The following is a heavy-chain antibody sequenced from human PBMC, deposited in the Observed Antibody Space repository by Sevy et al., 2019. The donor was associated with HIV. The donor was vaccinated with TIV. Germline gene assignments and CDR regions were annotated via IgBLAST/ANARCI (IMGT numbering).Heavy chain of an antibody. CDR1: GYIFTDYW. D-gene: IGHD1-1*01. CDR3: ARATAGTPSHYSYYTMSV. Sequence: GESLKISCTGSGYIFTDYWIGWVRQMPGKGLEWMGIIYPGDSDTRYSPSFQGHVTISADKSINTAYLQWNSLKASDTAMYYCARATAGTPSHYSYYTMSVWGQGTTVTVSS. V-gene: IGHV5-51*01. J-gene: IGHJ6*02. CDR2: IYPGDSDT.